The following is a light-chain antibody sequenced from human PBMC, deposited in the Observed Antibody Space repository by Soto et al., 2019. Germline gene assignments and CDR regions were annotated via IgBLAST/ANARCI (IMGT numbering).Light chain of an antibody. CDR2: WAS. V-gene: IGKV4-1*01. J-gene: IGKJ2*01. CDR1: QSVLYSSNNKNY. Sequence: DIVMTQSPDSLAVSLGERATINCKSSQSVLYSSNNKNYLAWYQQKPGQPPKLLIYWASTRESGVPDRFSGSGSGTDFTLTISSLQAEAVAVYYCQQYYSTLYTFGQGTKLEIK. CDR3: QQYYSTLYT.